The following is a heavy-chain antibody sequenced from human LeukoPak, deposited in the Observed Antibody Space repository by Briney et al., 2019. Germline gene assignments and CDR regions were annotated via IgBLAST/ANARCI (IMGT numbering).Heavy chain of an antibody. Sequence: GGSLRLSCAASGFTFSSYSMNWVRQAPGKGLEWVANIKQDGSDKYYVDSVKGRFTISGDNTKNSLYLQMNSLRAEDTAVYYCASYILTGYYNGHDAFDIWGQGTMVIVSS. CDR2: IKQDGSDK. D-gene: IGHD3-9*01. V-gene: IGHV3-7*01. CDR3: ASYILTGYYNGHDAFDI. CDR1: GFTFSSYS. J-gene: IGHJ3*02.